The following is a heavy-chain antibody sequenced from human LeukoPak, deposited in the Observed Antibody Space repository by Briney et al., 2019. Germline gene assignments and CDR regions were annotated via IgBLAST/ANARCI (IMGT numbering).Heavy chain of an antibody. Sequence: GSLRLSCAASGFTFSSYSMNWVRQPPGKGLEWIGEINHSGSTNYNPSLKSRVTISVDTSKDQFSLKLSSVTAADTAVYYCARDSYYYGMDVWGQGTTVTVSS. CDR2: INHSGST. V-gene: IGHV4-34*01. CDR1: GFTFSSYS. CDR3: ARDSYYYGMDV. J-gene: IGHJ6*02.